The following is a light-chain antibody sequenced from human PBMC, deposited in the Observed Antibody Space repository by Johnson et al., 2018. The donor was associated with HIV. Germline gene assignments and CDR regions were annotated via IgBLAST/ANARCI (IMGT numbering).Light chain of an antibody. V-gene: IGLV1-51*01. CDR1: SSNIGNNY. J-gene: IGLJ1*01. CDR2: DNN. Sequence: QSVLTQPPSMSAAPGQQVTISCSGSSSNIGNNYVSWYQQLPGTAPKLLIYDNNKRPSGIPDRFSGSKSGTSATLGITGLPTGDEADYYCGTWDSSLSAYVFGTGTKVTVL. CDR3: GTWDSSLSAYV.